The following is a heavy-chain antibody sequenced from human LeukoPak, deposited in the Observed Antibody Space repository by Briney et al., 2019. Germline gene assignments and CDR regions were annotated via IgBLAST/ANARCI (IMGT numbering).Heavy chain of an antibody. CDR3: ARDTGGYSGLIWEHYYYYMDV. CDR2: IKQDGSEK. CDR1: GFTFSSYW. Sequence: PGGSLRLSCAASGFTFSSYWMSWVRQAPGKGLEWVANIKQDGSEKYYVDSVKGRFTISRDNAKNSLYLQMNSLRAEDTAVYYCARDTGGYSGLIWEHYYYYMDVWGKGTTVTVSS. V-gene: IGHV3-7*01. D-gene: IGHD5-12*01. J-gene: IGHJ6*03.